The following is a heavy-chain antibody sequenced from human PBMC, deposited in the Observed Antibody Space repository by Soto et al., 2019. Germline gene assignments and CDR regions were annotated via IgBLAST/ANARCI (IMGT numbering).Heavy chain of an antibody. CDR2: VHHAGST. V-gene: IGHV4-38-2*02. CDR3: ARSTEATGTLKY. D-gene: IGHD6-13*01. CDR1: GDSITNGYY. J-gene: IGHJ4*02. Sequence: PSETLSLTCTVSGDSITNGYYWGWIRQPPGRGLEWIASVHHAGSTFYSPSLMRRVTISVDRSKNQFSLKVTSVTVADTAVYYCARSTEATGTLKYWGQGTLVTVSS.